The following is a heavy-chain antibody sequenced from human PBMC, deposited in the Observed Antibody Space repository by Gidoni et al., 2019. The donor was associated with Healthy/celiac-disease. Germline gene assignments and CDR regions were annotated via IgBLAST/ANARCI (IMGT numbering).Heavy chain of an antibody. D-gene: IGHD6-6*01. CDR2: IIPIFATA. V-gene: IGHV1-69*01. CDR3: ARRSTFNQYSSSSYYYYYMDV. J-gene: IGHJ6*03. Sequence: QVQLVQSGAEVKKPGSSVTVSCKASGGTFSSYAISWARQAPGQGLEWMGGIIPIFATANYAQKFQGRVTITADESTSTAYMELSSLRSEDTAVYYCARRSTFNQYSSSSYYYYYMDVWGKGTTVTVSS. CDR1: GGTFSSYA.